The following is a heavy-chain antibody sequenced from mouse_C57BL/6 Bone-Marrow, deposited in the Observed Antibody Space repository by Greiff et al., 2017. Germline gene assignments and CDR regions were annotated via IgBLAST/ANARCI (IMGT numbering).Heavy chain of an antibody. CDR3: ARAYYYGSSWGY. D-gene: IGHD1-1*01. J-gene: IGHJ2*01. V-gene: IGHV1-76*01. CDR1: GYTFTDYY. Sequence: QVQLQQSGAELVRPGASVKLSCKASGYTFTDYYINWVKQRPGQGLEWIARIYPGSGNTYYNEKFKGKATLTAEKSSSTAYMQLSSLTSEDSAVYFCARAYYYGSSWGYWGQGTTLTVSS. CDR2: IYPGSGNT.